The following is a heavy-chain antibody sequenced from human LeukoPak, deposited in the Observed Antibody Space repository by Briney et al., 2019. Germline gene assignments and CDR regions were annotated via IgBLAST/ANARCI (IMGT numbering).Heavy chain of an antibody. CDR1: GGSISSGGYY. D-gene: IGHD3-22*01. CDR2: INHSGST. Sequence: SETLSLTCTVSGGSISSGGYYWSWIRQPPGKGLEWIGEINHSGSTNYNPSLKSRVTISVDTSKNQFSLKLSSVTAADTAVYYCARRAGAAVVIGYSDLWGRGTLVTVSS. J-gene: IGHJ2*01. CDR3: ARRAGAAVVIGYSDL. V-gene: IGHV4-39*07.